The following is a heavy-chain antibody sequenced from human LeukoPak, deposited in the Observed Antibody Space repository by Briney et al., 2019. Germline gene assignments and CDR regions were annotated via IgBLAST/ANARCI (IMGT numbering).Heavy chain of an antibody. CDR2: IGGSGYYT. CDR1: GFTFSSYA. V-gene: IGHV3-23*01. CDR3: AKDFFTTVTTIDY. Sequence: GGSLRLSCAASGFTFSSYAMSWVRQAPGKGLEWVSAIGGSGYYTYYADSVKGRFTISRDNSKNTLYLQMNSLRAEDTAVYYCAKDFFTTVTTIDYWGQGTLVTVSS. D-gene: IGHD4-17*01. J-gene: IGHJ4*02.